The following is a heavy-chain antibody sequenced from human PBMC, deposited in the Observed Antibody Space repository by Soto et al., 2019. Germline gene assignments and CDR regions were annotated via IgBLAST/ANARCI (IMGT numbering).Heavy chain of an antibody. J-gene: IGHJ6*02. CDR1: GFTFSNYW. CDR3: ARGDIVVVVAAGGMDV. Sequence: PGGSLRLSCVASGFTFSNYWMTLVRQAPGKGLEWVANINQDGSERTHVDSVKGRFTVSRDNAKNSLYLEMNRLRAEDTAVYYCARGDIVVVVAAGGMDVWGQGTTVTVSS. V-gene: IGHV3-7*01. D-gene: IGHD2-15*01. CDR2: INQDGSER.